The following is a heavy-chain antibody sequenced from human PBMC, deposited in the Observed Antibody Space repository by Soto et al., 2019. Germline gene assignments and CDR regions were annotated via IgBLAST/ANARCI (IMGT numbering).Heavy chain of an antibody. CDR3: AKGLILELALGNDY. CDR2: ISWNSGSI. J-gene: IGHJ4*02. Sequence: GGSLRLSCAASGFTFDDYAMHWVRQAPGKGLEWVSGISWNSGSIGYADSVKGRFTISRDNAKNSLYLQMNSLRAEDTALYYCAKGLILELALGNDYWGQGTLVTVSS. D-gene: IGHD3-3*01. CDR1: GFTFDDYA. V-gene: IGHV3-9*01.